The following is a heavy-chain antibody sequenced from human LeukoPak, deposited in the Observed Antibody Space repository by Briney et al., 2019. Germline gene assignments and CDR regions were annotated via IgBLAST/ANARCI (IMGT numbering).Heavy chain of an antibody. D-gene: IGHD2-2*01. CDR1: GGSISSGGYY. V-gene: IGHV4-31*03. CDR3: ARDPVVVPAAMAVGYGMDV. J-gene: IGHJ6*02. CDR2: IYYSGST. Sequence: PSETLSLTCTVSGGSISSGGYYWSWIRQHPGKGLEWIGYIYYSGSTYYNPSLKSRFTISVDTSKNQFSLKLSSVTAADTAVYYCARDPVVVPAAMAVGYGMDVWGQGTTVTVSS.